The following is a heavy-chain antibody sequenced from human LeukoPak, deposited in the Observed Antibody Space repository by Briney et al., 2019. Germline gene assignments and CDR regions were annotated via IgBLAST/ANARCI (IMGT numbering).Heavy chain of an antibody. Sequence: GSLRLSCAASGFTFSSYWMNWVRQAPGKGLEWVANIKQDGSEIHYVDSVKGRFTISRDNAKNSLYLQMSSLRAEDTAVYYCVRGSRGAFEIWGQGTMVIVSS. V-gene: IGHV3-7*01. CDR1: GFTFSSYW. D-gene: IGHD2-2*01. CDR3: VRGSRGAFEI. J-gene: IGHJ3*02. CDR2: IKQDGSEI.